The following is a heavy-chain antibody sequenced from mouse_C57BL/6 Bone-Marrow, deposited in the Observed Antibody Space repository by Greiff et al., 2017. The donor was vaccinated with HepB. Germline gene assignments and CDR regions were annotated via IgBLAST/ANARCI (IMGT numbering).Heavy chain of an antibody. V-gene: IGHV2-9-1*01. J-gene: IGHJ2*01. CDR2: IWTGGGT. D-gene: IGHD1-1*01. Sequence: VHLVESGPGLVAPSQSLSITCTVSGFSLTSYAISWVRQPPGKGLEWLGVIWTGGGTNYNSALKSRLSISKDNSKSQVFLKMNSLQTDDTARYYCARGYYYGSSPYYFDYWGQGTTLTVSS. CDR3: ARGYYYGSSPYYFDY. CDR1: GFSLTSYA.